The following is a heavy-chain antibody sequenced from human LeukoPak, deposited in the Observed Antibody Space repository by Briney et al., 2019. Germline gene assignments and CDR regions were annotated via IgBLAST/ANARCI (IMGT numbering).Heavy chain of an antibody. V-gene: IGHV4-59*01. Sequence: SSETLSLTCTVSGGSISNYYWSWIRQSPGKGLEWIGYIFYSGSTNYNPSLKSRVTISVDTSKNQFSLKLSSVTAADTAVYYCARGHPYYDILTGYNWYFHLWGRGTLVTVSS. D-gene: IGHD3-9*01. CDR1: GGSISNYY. CDR3: ARGHPYYDILTGYNWYFHL. CDR2: IFYSGST. J-gene: IGHJ2*01.